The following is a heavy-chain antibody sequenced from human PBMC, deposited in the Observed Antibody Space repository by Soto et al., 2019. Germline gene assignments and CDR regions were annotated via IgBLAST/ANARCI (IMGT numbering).Heavy chain of an antibody. Sequence: SETLSLTCSVSGDSISSYYWSWIRQPPGKGLEWIGYIYYSGSTNYNPSFKSRVTISVDTPKNQFSLKLTSVTAADAAVYYCARGVATIGPWGQGTLVTVSS. CDR2: IYYSGST. D-gene: IGHD5-12*01. V-gene: IGHV4-59*01. CDR3: ARGVATIGP. J-gene: IGHJ5*02. CDR1: GDSISSYY.